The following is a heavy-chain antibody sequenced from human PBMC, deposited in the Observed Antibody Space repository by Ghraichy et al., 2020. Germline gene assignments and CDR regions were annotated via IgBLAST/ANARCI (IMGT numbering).Heavy chain of an antibody. CDR2: ISSSSSYI. J-gene: IGHJ6*02. CDR3: ARDPSSSSGVMDV. D-gene: IGHD6-6*01. Sequence: GGSLRLSCAASGFTFSSYSINWVRQAPGKGLEWVSSISSSSSYIYYADSVKGRFTISRDNAKNSLYLQMNSLRAEDTAVYYCARDPSSSSGVMDVWGQGTTVTVSS. CDR1: GFTFSSYS. V-gene: IGHV3-21*01.